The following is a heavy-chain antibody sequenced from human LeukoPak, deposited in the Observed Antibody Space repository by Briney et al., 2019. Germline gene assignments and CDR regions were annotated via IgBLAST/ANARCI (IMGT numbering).Heavy chain of an antibody. V-gene: IGHV7-4-1*02. CDR2: INTNTGNP. Sequence: VASVTVSFKASGYTFTSYAMNWVRQAPGQGLEWMGWINTNTGNPTYAQGFTGRFVFSLDTSVSTAYLQISSLKAEDTAVYYCARASTIFGVVELHDYWGQGTLVTVSS. CDR3: ARASTIFGVVELHDY. D-gene: IGHD3-3*01. J-gene: IGHJ4*02. CDR1: GYTFTSYA.